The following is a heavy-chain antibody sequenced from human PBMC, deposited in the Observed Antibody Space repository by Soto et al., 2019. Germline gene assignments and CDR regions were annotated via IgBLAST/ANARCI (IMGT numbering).Heavy chain of an antibody. J-gene: IGHJ4*02. CDR2: VTGSGGTA. D-gene: IGHD3-22*01. CDR1: GFTFSSYG. V-gene: IGHV3-23*04. Sequence: VQLVESGGGVVQPGRSLRLSCAASGFTFSSYGMHWVRQAPGKGLEWVSAVTGSGGTAYYADSVKGRFTTSRDNSKNTLFLQMSSLRAEDTAVYYCVKGGYYYDTSGPTFDFWGQGTLVTVSS. CDR3: VKGGYYYDTSGPTFDF.